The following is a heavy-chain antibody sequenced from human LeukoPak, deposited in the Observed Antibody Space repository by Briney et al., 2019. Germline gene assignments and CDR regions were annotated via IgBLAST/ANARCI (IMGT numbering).Heavy chain of an antibody. V-gene: IGHV1-69*13. CDR1: GYRFTSYG. D-gene: IGHD6-13*01. CDR3: ARLFSSSWGYYFDY. Sequence: ASVKVSCKASGYRFTSYGISWVRQAPGQGLEWMGGIIPIFGTANYAQKFQGRVTITADESTSTAYMELSSLRSEDTAVYYCARLFSSSWGYYFDYWGQGTLVTVSS. CDR2: IIPIFGTA. J-gene: IGHJ4*02.